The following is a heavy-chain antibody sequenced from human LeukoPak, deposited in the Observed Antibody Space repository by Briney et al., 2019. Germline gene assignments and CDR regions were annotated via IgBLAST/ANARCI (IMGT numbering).Heavy chain of an antibody. Sequence: GGSLRLSCAASGFTFSDYYMSWIRQAPGKGLEWVSYISSSGSTIYYADSVKGRFTISRDNAKNSLYLQMNSLRAEDTAVYYCARDLIPYPPPLYCSSTSCYESAFDIWGQGTMVTVSS. CDR3: ARDLIPYPPPLYCSSTSCYESAFDI. V-gene: IGHV3-11*01. CDR2: ISSSGSTI. CDR1: GFTFSDYY. D-gene: IGHD2-2*01. J-gene: IGHJ3*02.